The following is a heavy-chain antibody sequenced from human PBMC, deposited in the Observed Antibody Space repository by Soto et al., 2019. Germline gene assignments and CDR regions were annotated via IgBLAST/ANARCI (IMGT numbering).Heavy chain of an antibody. CDR1: GGSISSGDYY. Sequence: QVQLQESGPGLVKPSQTLSLTCTVSGGSISSGDYYWSWIRQPPGKGLEWIGYIYYSGSTYYNPSLKSRVTISVGTSKNQFSRKLSSVTAADTAVYYCASAYYYGSSGFAYYFDYWGQGTLVTVSS. V-gene: IGHV4-30-4*01. D-gene: IGHD3-22*01. J-gene: IGHJ4*02. CDR3: ASAYYYGSSGFAYYFDY. CDR2: IYYSGST.